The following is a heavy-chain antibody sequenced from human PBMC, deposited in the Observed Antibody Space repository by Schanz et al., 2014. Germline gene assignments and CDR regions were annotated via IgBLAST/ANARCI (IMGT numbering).Heavy chain of an antibody. V-gene: IGHV3-23*01. Sequence: EVQLLESGGGLVQPGGSLRLSCAASGFTFSSYAMSWVRQAPGKGLEWVSAISGSGGSTYYADSVKGRFTISRDNSKNTLYLQMNSLRAEDTAVYYCAKGRFGELSAFDIWGQRTMVTVSS. CDR3: AKGRFGELSAFDI. D-gene: IGHD3-10*01. J-gene: IGHJ3*02. CDR2: ISGSGGST. CDR1: GFTFSSYA.